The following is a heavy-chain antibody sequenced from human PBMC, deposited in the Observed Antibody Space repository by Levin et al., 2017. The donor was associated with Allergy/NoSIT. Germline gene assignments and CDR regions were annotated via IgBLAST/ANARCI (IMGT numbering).Heavy chain of an antibody. V-gene: IGHV3-33*01. J-gene: IGHJ4*02. CDR2: IWNDGNQR. Sequence: GGSLRLSCAASGFTFSGYGMHWVRQAPGKGLEWVAVIWNDGNQRYYADSVKGRFTISRDDSKSTLYLQMDSLRAEDTAVYYCARDLWYNGNYLLDYWGRGTLVTASS. D-gene: IGHD1-26*01. CDR3: ARDLWYNGNYLLDY. CDR1: GFTFSGYG.